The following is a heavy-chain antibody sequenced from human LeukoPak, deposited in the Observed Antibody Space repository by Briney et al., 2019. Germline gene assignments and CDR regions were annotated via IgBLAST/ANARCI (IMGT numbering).Heavy chain of an antibody. CDR1: GGTFSSYA. D-gene: IGHD2-21*01. J-gene: IGHJ4*02. CDR3: AKDTLAYCGGDCYYY. Sequence: ASVKVSCKASGGTFSSYAISWVRQTPGKGLEWMGGFDPEDGETMYAQKFQGRVTMTEDTSTDTAYMELNSLRAEDTAVYYCAKDTLAYCGGDCYYYWGQGTVVTVSS. CDR2: FDPEDGET. V-gene: IGHV1-24*01.